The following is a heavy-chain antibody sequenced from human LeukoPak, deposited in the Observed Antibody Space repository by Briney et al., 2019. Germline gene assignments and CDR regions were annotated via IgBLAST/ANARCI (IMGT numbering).Heavy chain of an antibody. D-gene: IGHD1-26*01. CDR2: IWYDGSNK. CDR3: AKGEGGSSGPFDY. V-gene: IGHV3-33*06. J-gene: IGHJ4*02. Sequence: PGGSLRLSCAASGFAFSTFAISWVRQAPGKGLEWVAVIWYDGSNKYYADSVKGRFTISRDNSKNTLYLQMNSLRAEDTAVYYCAKGEGGSSGPFDYWGQGTLVTVSS. CDR1: GFAFSTFA.